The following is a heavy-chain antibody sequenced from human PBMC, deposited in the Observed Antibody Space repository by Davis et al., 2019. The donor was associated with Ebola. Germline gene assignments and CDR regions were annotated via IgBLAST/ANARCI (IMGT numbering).Heavy chain of an antibody. CDR1: GFTFSRYN. CDR2: ISSTSSTI. D-gene: IGHD3-3*01. CDR3: AKGSVTIFGVAPDYYGMDV. Sequence: GESLKISCAASGFTFSRYNMNWVRQAPGKGLEWVSYISSTSSTIYYADSVKGRFTISRDNSKNTLYLQMNSLRAEDTAVYYCAKGSVTIFGVAPDYYGMDVWGKGTTVTVSS. V-gene: IGHV3-48*01. J-gene: IGHJ6*04.